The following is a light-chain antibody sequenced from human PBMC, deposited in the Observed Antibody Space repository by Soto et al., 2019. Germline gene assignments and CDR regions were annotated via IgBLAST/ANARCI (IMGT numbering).Light chain of an antibody. CDR2: GNT. CDR3: QSYDSSLPVV. Sequence: QLVLTQPPSVSGAPGQRVTFSCTGSSSNIGAGYDVHWYQQLPGTAPKLLIYGNTNRPSGVPDRFSGSKSGSSASLAITGLQAEDEADYYCQSYDSSLPVVFGGGTKVTVL. CDR1: SSNIGAGYD. V-gene: IGLV1-40*01. J-gene: IGLJ2*01.